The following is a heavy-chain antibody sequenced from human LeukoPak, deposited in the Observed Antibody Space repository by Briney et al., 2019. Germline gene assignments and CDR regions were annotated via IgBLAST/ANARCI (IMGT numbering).Heavy chain of an antibody. Sequence: GESLKISCKGSGYSFTTYWIGWVRQMPGKGLEWMGIIYPGDSDTRYSPSLQGQVTISADKSSSTAYLQWSSLKASDTAMYYCARRGPIAAAGYYFDYWGQGTLVTVPS. J-gene: IGHJ4*02. CDR1: GYSFTTYW. CDR3: ARRGPIAAAGYYFDY. V-gene: IGHV5-51*01. CDR2: IYPGDSDT. D-gene: IGHD6-13*01.